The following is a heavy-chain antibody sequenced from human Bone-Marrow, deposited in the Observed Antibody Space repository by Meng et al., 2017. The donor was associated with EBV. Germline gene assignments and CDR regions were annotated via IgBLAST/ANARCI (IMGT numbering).Heavy chain of an antibody. J-gene: IGHJ5*02. Sequence: QVQLQHGGAGLLKPSETLSLPWAVYGGSFSGYYWSWIRQPPGKGLEWIGEINHSGSTNYNPSLKSRVTISVDTSKNQFSLKLSSVTAADTAVYYCARVVWSIVGATQWFDPWGQGTLVTASS. CDR1: GGSFSGYY. D-gene: IGHD1-26*01. V-gene: IGHV4-34*01. CDR2: INHSGST. CDR3: ARVVWSIVGATQWFDP.